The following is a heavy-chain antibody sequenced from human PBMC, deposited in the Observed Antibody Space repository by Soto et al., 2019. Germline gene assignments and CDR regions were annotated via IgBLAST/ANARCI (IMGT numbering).Heavy chain of an antibody. CDR2: MNPSSGHT. Sequence: GTPSEVSCKACGERFGTYDIYWVRQATGQGLEWMGWMNPSSGHTGYAQKFQGRVSLSRDTSISTAYMELGSLRSEDTAVYYCARGHYDFWSKYYGMDVWGQGTTVTVSS. V-gene: IGHV1-8*01. CDR3: ARGHYDFWSKYYGMDV. D-gene: IGHD3-3*01. J-gene: IGHJ6*02. CDR1: GERFGTYD.